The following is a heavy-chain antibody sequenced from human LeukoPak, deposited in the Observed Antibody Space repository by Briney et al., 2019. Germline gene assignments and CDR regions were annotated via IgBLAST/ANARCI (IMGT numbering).Heavy chain of an antibody. D-gene: IGHD6-13*01. Sequence: PGGSLRLSCAASGFTFSSYAMSWVRQAPGKGLEWVSAISGSGGSTYYADSVKGRSTISRDNSKNTLYPQMNSLRAEDTAVYYCAKGGGGSSWYDWFDPWGQGTLVTVSS. CDR1: GFTFSSYA. CDR3: AKGGGGSSWYDWFDP. V-gene: IGHV3-23*01. CDR2: ISGSGGST. J-gene: IGHJ5*02.